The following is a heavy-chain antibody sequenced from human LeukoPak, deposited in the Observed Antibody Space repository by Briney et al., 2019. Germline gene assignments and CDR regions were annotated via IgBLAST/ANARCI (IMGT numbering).Heavy chain of an antibody. V-gene: IGHV3-74*01. D-gene: IGHD3-22*01. CDR3: ARDRDRYYYDSSGYPPFDY. Sequence: GGSLRLSCAASGFTFSSYWMHWVRQAPGKGLVWVSRINSDGSSTSYADSVKGRFTISRDNAKNTLYLQMNSLRAEDTAVYYCARDRDRYYYDSSGYPPFDYWGQGTLVTVSS. CDR1: GFTFSSYW. CDR2: INSDGSST. J-gene: IGHJ4*02.